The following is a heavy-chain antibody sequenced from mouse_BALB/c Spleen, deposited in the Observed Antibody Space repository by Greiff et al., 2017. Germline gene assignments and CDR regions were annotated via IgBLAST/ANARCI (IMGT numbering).Heavy chain of an antibody. CDR3: ARKGYRYDGFAY. CDR1: GYSITSDYA. J-gene: IGHJ3*01. D-gene: IGHD2-14*01. V-gene: IGHV3-2*02. CDR2: ISYSGST. Sequence: DVKLQESGPGLVKPSQSLSLTCTVTGYSITSDYAWNWIRQFPGNKLEWMGYISYSGSTSYNPSLKSRISITRDTSKNQFFLQLNSVTTEDTATYYCARKGYRYDGFAYWGQGTLVTVSA.